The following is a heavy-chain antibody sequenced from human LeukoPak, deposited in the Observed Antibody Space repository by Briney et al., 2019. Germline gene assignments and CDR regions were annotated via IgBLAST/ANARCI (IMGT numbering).Heavy chain of an antibody. J-gene: IGHJ4*02. D-gene: IGHD6-13*01. Sequence: GGSLRLSCAASGFALSGYWMHWVRQAPGKGLVWVSHINSDGTNTRYADSVKGRFTTSRDNARNTLYLQMRSLGADDTAVYYCARIGSNAALDYWGQGALVTVSS. CDR3: ARIGSNAALDY. V-gene: IGHV3-74*01. CDR1: GFALSGYW. CDR2: INSDGTNT.